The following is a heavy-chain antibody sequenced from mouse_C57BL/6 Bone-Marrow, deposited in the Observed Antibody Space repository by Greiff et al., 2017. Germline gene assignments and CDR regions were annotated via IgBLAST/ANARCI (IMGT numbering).Heavy chain of an antibody. CDR3: NTSPTTAFDY. J-gene: IGHJ2*01. CDR2: IDPENGDT. V-gene: IGHV14-4*01. Sequence: VQLQQSGAELVRPGASVKLSCTASGFNIKDDYMHWVKQRPEQGLEWIGWIDPENGDTEYASKFQGKATITADTSSNTAYLQLSSLTSEDTAVEYCNTSPTTAFDYWGQGTTLTVSS. CDR1: GFNIKDDY. D-gene: IGHD1-2*01.